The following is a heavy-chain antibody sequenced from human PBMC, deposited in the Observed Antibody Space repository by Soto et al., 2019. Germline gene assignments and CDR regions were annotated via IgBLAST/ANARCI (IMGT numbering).Heavy chain of an antibody. CDR2: ISGSGSST. CDR1: GFTFSSYA. V-gene: IGHV3-23*01. J-gene: IGHJ4*02. Sequence: GGSLRLSCAASGFTFSSYAMSWVRQAPGKGLEWVLGISGSGSSTFYADSVKGRFTISRDNAKNTLYLQMNSLRAEDAAVYYCARVEGIYSSGWPDYWGQGTLVTVSS. D-gene: IGHD6-19*01. CDR3: ARVEGIYSSGWPDY.